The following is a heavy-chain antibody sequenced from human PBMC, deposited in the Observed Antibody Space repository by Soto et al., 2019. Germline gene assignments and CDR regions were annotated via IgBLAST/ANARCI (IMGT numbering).Heavy chain of an antibody. V-gene: IGHV1-46*01. Sequence: VASVKVSCKASGYTFTSYYMHWVRQAPGQGLEWMGIINPSGGSTSYAQKFQGRVTMTRDTSTSTVYMELSSLRSEDTAVYYCARDGPGYCSSTSCYGAYYYGMDVWGQGTTVTVSS. D-gene: IGHD2-2*01. CDR1: GYTFTSYY. J-gene: IGHJ6*02. CDR2: INPSGGST. CDR3: ARDGPGYCSSTSCYGAYYYGMDV.